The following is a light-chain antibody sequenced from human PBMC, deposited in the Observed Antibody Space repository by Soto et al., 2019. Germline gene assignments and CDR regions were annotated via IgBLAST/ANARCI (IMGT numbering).Light chain of an antibody. CDR3: QQYGSSTSFT. Sequence: EIVLTQSPGTLSLSPGERATLSCRASQSVSSSYLAWYQQKPGQAPRLLIYGVSGRATGIPDRFSGSGSGTDFTLTISRLEPEDCAVYYGQQYGSSTSFTFGPGTKVDIK. J-gene: IGKJ3*01. CDR2: GVS. V-gene: IGKV3-20*01. CDR1: QSVSSSY.